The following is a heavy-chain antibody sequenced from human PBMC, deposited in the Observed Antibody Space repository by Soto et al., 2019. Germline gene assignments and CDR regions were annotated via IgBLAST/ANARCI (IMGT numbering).Heavy chain of an antibody. Sequence: QPGGSLRLSCAASGFTFSSYAMHWVRQAPGKGLEWVAVISYDGSNKYYADSVKGRFTISRDNSKNTLYLQMNSLRAEDTAVYYCARDYRRDSSGRRVYYYGMDVWGQGTTVTVSS. CDR1: GFTFSSYA. D-gene: IGHD6-19*01. V-gene: IGHV3-30-3*01. CDR3: ARDYRRDSSGRRVYYYGMDV. J-gene: IGHJ6*02. CDR2: ISYDGSNK.